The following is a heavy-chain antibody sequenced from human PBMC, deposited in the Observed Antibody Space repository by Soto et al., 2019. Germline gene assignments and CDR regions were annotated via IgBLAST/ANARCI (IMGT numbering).Heavy chain of an antibody. D-gene: IGHD6-19*01. CDR3: ARAPRGSGWDHHYYYGMDV. V-gene: IGHV4-34*01. J-gene: IGHJ6*02. Sequence: KPSETLSLTCAVYGGSFSGYYWSWIRQPPGKGLEWIGEINHSGSTNYNPSLKSRVTISVDTSKNQFSLKLSSVTAADTAVYYCARAPRGSGWDHHYYYGMDVWGQGTTVTVSS. CDR2: INHSGST. CDR1: GGSFSGYY.